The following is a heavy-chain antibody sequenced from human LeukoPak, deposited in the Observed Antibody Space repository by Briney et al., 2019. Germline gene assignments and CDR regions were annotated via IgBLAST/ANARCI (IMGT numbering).Heavy chain of an antibody. CDR2: ISSSSSYI. D-gene: IGHD3-3*01. Sequence: GGSLRLSCAASGFTFSSYSMNWVRQAPGKGLEWVSSISSSSSYIYYAASVKGRFTISRDNAKNSLYLQMNSLRAEDTAVYYSARDTMNSWDFWSGYLHYWGHGTLVTVSS. CDR1: GFTFSSYS. J-gene: IGHJ4*01. CDR3: ARDTMNSWDFWSGYLHY. V-gene: IGHV3-21*01.